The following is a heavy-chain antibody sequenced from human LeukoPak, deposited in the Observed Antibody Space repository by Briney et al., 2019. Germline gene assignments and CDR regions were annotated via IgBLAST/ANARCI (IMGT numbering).Heavy chain of an antibody. CDR3: ARIYYDSSGYYDESDY. V-gene: IGHV3-21*01. J-gene: IGHJ4*02. CDR1: GFTFSSYS. Sequence: GGSLRLSCAASGFTFSSYSMNWVRQAPGKGLEWVSSISSSSSYIYYADSVKGRFTISRDNAKNPLYLQMNSLRAEDTAVYYCARIYYDSSGYYDESDYWGQGTLVTVSS. CDR2: ISSSSSYI. D-gene: IGHD3-22*01.